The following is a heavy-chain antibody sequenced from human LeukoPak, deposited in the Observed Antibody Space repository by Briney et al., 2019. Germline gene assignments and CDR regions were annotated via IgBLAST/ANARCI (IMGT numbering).Heavy chain of an antibody. V-gene: IGHV4-61*01. D-gene: IGHD3-16*01. CDR1: GGSISSSSYY. CDR3: ARDAGGFFDY. CDR2: IYYSGST. J-gene: IGHJ4*02. Sequence: SETLSLTCTVSGGSISSSSYYWSWIRQPPGKGLEWIGYIYYSGSTNYNPSLKSRVTISVDTSKNQFSLKLSSVTAADTAVYYCARDAGGFFDYWGQGTLVTVSS.